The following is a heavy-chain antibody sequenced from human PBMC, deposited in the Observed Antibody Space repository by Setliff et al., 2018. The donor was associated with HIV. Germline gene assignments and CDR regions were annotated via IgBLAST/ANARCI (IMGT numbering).Heavy chain of an antibody. CDR3: ASVLFNRKGWHWDR. J-gene: IGHJ4*02. CDR1: GFTFTNYY. CDR2: IQEDGSET. V-gene: IGHV3-7*03. D-gene: IGHD6-19*01. Sequence: PGGSLRLSCAASGFTFTNYYMSWIRQAPGKGLEWVANIQEDGSETYFVDSLKGRFTASIDNARNSLYLQMNSLRAEDPAVYYCASVLFNRKGWHWDRWGQGTLVTVSS.